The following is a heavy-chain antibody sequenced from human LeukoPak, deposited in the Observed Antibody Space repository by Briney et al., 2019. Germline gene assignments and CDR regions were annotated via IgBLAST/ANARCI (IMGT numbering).Heavy chain of an antibody. V-gene: IGHV4-34*01. Sequence: KASETLSLTCAVYGGSFSGYYWSWIRQPPGKGLEWIGVINHSGSTNYNPSLKSRVTISVDTSKNQFSLKLSSVTAADTAVYYCARGRHSVPAAIRYWGQGTLVTVSS. CDR1: GGSFSGYY. D-gene: IGHD2-2*01. CDR3: ARGRHSVPAAIRY. J-gene: IGHJ4*02. CDR2: INHSGST.